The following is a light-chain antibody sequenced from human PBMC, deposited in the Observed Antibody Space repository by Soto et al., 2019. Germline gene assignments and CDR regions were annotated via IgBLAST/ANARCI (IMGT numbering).Light chain of an antibody. J-gene: IGLJ2*01. CDR3: SSYAGDSTSVV. Sequence: QSVLTQPASVSGSPGQSITISCTGTSSDVGSYNLVSWYQQHPGKAPKLMIYESNKRPSGVSDRFSGSKPGNTASLTISGLQSEVEAEYYCSSYAGDSTSVVFGGGTQLTVL. CDR1: SSDVGSYNL. V-gene: IGLV2-23*01. CDR2: ESN.